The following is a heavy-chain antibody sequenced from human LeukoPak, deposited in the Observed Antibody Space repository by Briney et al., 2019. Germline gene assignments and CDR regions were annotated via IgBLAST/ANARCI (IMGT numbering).Heavy chain of an antibody. CDR2: IYHSGST. V-gene: IGHV4-4*02. CDR1: GGSISNENW. Sequence: PSETLSLTCAVSGGSISNENWWGWVRRPPGKGLEWIGEIYHSGSTNYIPSLKSRVTISVDKSKNQFSLKLTSVTVADTAVYYCAGSPIGYGMDVWGQGTTVTVSS. J-gene: IGHJ6*02. CDR3: AGSPIGYGMDV.